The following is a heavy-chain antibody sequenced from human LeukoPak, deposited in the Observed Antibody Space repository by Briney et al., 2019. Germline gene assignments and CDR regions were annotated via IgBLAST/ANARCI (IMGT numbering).Heavy chain of an antibody. D-gene: IGHD1-14*01. J-gene: IGHJ5*02. Sequence: PSETLSLTCTVSGGSISSYYWSWLRQPPGKGLEWIGYIYYSGSTNYNPSLKSRVTISVDTSKNQFSLKLSSVTAADTAVYYCAGLIRPGWFDPWGQGTLVTVSS. V-gene: IGHV4-59*08. CDR3: AGLIRPGWFDP. CDR2: IYYSGST. CDR1: GGSISSYY.